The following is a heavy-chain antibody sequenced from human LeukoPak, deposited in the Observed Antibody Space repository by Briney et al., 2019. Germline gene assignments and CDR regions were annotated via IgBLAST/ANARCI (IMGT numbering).Heavy chain of an antibody. D-gene: IGHD5-18*01. CDR1: GFTFSSYG. Sequence: PGRSLRLSCAASGFTFSSYGMHWVRQAPGKGLEWVAVISYDGSNKYYADSVKGRFTISRDNSKNTLYLQMNSLRAEDTAVYYCAPDTAMVLHFDYWGQGTLVTVSS. CDR2: ISYDGSNK. V-gene: IGHV3-30*03. J-gene: IGHJ4*02. CDR3: APDTAMVLHFDY.